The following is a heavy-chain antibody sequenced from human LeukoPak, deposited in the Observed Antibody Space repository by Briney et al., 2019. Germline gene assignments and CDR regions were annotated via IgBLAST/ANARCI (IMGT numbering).Heavy chain of an antibody. CDR2: IYYSGST. CDR3: ARGQYYYDSSGYYYPNWFDP. Sequence: SETLSLTCTVSGGSISSGGYYWSWIRQHPGKGLEWIGYIYYSGSTYYNPSLKSRVTISVDTSKNQFSLKLSSVTAADTAVYYCARGQYYYDSSGYYYPNWFDPWGQGTLVTVSS. V-gene: IGHV4-31*03. D-gene: IGHD3-22*01. CDR1: GGSISSGGYY. J-gene: IGHJ5*02.